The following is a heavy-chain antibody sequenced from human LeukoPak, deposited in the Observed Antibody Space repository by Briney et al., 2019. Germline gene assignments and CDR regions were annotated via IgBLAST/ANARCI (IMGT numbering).Heavy chain of an antibody. D-gene: IGHD1-14*01. J-gene: IGHJ6*03. CDR2: IYYSGST. CDR3: ARDPRNYYYYMDV. V-gene: IGHV4-39*02. CDR1: GGSISSSSYY. Sequence: PSETLSLTCTVSGGSISSSSYYWGWIRQPPGKGLEWNGSIYYSGSTYYNPSLKSRVTISVDTSKNQFSLKLSSVTAADTAVYYCARDPRNYYYYMDVWGKGTTVTVSS.